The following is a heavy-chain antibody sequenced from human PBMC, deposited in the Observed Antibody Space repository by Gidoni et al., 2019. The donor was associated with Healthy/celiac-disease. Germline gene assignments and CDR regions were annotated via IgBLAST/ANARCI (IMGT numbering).Heavy chain of an antibody. CDR1: GFTFSSYS. J-gene: IGHJ4*02. CDR2: ISSSSSYI. Sequence: EVQLVESGGGLVKPGGSLRLSCAASGFTFSSYSMNWVRQAPGKGLEWVSSISSSSSYIYYADSVKGRFTIYRDNAKNSLYLQMNSLRAEDTAVYYCARDSGDFWSGYPDYWGQGTLVTVSS. D-gene: IGHD3-3*01. CDR3: ARDSGDFWSGYPDY. V-gene: IGHV3-21*01.